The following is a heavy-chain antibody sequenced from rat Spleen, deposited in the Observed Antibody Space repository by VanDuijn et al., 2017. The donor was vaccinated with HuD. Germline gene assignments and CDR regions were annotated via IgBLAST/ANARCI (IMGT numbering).Heavy chain of an antibody. CDR3: TTVVGDSYWYFDF. V-gene: IGHV5S10*01. D-gene: IGHD1-1*01. CDR2: IIYDGSSS. CDR1: GFTFSDYA. J-gene: IGHJ1*01. Sequence: EVQLVESGGGLVQPGNSLKLSCAASGFTFSDYAMAWVRQSPKKGLEWVATIIYDGSSSYYRDSVKGRFTISRDNAESTLYLQMDSLRSEDTATYYCTTVVGDSYWYFDFWGPGTMVTVSS.